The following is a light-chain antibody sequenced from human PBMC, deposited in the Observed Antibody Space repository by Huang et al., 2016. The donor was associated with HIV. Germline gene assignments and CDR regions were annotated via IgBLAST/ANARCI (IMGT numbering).Light chain of an antibody. CDR3: QQHYGRQST. CDR2: WAS. V-gene: IGKV4-1*01. J-gene: IGKJ1*01. CDR1: QSLLYLSNNKNY. Sequence: IVMTQSPESLAVSLGERASINCKSSQSLLYLSNNKNYLAWYQKKQGHPPTLLIYWASVRDVGVPEPVSGGGSGTNFTLTINSLQADDVAVYYCQQHYGRQSTFGQGT.